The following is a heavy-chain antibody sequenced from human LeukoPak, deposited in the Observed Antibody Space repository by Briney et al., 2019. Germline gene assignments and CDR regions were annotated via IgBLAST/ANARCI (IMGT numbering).Heavy chain of an antibody. V-gene: IGHV3-53*01. D-gene: IGHD4-17*01. CDR2: IYNDGRT. J-gene: IGHJ5*02. Sequence: PGGSLRLSCAVSGFSVSSNYWAWVRQAPGKGLEWVSLIYNDGRTYYADSVKGRFTICRDTSKNTVYFQMNSLRGEGTAVYYCARSYGDYANWFDPWGQGTLVTVSS. CDR3: ARSYGDYANWFDP. CDR1: GFSVSSNY.